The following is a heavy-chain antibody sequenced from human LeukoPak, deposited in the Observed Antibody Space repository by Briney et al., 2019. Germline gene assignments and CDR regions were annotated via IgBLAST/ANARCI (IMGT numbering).Heavy chain of an antibody. Sequence: PGGSLRLSCSAHGFTLTSYAMHWVRQAPGKGLEYVSTISSNGGSTYHADSVKGRFTISRENSKNTLYLQMSSLRVEDTAVYYCVKSIVGATTGRRAFDIWGQGTMVTVSS. V-gene: IGHV3-64D*06. CDR2: ISSNGGST. CDR3: VKSIVGATTGRRAFDI. CDR1: GFTLTSYA. J-gene: IGHJ3*02. D-gene: IGHD1-26*01.